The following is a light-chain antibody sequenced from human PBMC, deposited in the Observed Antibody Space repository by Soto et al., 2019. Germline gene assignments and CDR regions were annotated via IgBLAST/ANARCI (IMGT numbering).Light chain of an antibody. CDR1: QSISSW. CDR2: KAS. V-gene: IGKV1-5*03. J-gene: IGKJ2*01. Sequence: DIQMTQSPSTLSASVGDRVTITCRASQSISSWLAWHQQTPGKAPKLLIYKASDLEDGVPSRFSGSGSGTDFTLTISSLQPDDFATYYCQQYNVYPYTFGQGTRLEIK. CDR3: QQYNVYPYT.